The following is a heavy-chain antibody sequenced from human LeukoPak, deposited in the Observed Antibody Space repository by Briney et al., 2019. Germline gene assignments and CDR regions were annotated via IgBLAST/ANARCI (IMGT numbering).Heavy chain of an antibody. J-gene: IGHJ5*02. Sequence: KPGESLNISCKASGYTLTNYWIGWVRQMPGKGLEWMGIIYPGDSKTRYTPSFQGQATISADKSISTSYLQWSTLKASDTAIYYCARGGTTDSDNWFDTWGQGNLVTVSS. CDR3: ARGGTTDSDNWFDT. D-gene: IGHD4-11*01. CDR2: IYPGDSKT. V-gene: IGHV5-51*03. CDR1: GYTLTNYW.